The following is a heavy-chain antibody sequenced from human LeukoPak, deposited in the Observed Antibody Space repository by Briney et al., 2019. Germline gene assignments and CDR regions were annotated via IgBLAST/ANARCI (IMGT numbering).Heavy chain of an antibody. CDR3: ARVRSSSTSRDNWFDP. Sequence: GGSLRLSCAASGFTFSSYAMHWVRQAPGKGLEWVAVISYDGSNKYYADSVKGRFTLSRDNSKNTLYLQMNSLRAEDTAVYYCARVRSSSTSRDNWFDPWGQGTLVTVSS. CDR2: ISYDGSNK. CDR1: GFTFSSYA. V-gene: IGHV3-30*04. J-gene: IGHJ5*02. D-gene: IGHD2-2*01.